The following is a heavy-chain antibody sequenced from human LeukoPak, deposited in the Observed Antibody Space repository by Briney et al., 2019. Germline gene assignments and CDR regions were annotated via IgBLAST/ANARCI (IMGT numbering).Heavy chain of an antibody. CDR2: IKQDGSEK. CDR1: GFTFSSYW. V-gene: IGHV3-7*03. Sequence: QAGGSLRLSCAASGFTFSSYWMSWVRQAPGKGLEWVANIKQDGSEKYYVDSVKGRFTISRDNAKNSLYLQMNSLRAEDTAVYYCARGGRYDILTGYYKWWGQGTVVTVSS. CDR3: ARGGRYDILTGYYKW. D-gene: IGHD3-9*01. J-gene: IGHJ4*02.